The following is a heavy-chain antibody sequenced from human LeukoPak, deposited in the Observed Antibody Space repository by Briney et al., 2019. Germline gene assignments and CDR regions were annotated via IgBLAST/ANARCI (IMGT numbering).Heavy chain of an antibody. Sequence: PSQTLSLTCTVSGGSISSGSYYWSWIRQPAGKGLEWIGRIYTSGSTNYNPSLNSRVTISVDTSKNQFSLNLSSVTAADTAVHYCARGDYDFLDPWGQGTLVTVSS. CDR3: ARGDYDFLDP. J-gene: IGHJ5*02. V-gene: IGHV4-61*02. CDR1: GGSISSGSYY. CDR2: IYTSGST. D-gene: IGHD3-3*01.